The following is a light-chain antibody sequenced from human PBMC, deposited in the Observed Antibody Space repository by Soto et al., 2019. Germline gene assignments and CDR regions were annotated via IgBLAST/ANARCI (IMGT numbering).Light chain of an antibody. Sequence: DIQMAQSPSSLSASVVYRVTITCRASQRINIYLNWYRQKPGKAPELLIYSASNLQSGVPSRFSGSGSGADFTLTISGLQSEDFATYYCQQSFSTPTFGQGTRLEIK. CDR3: QQSFSTPT. V-gene: IGKV1-39*01. CDR2: SAS. J-gene: IGKJ5*01. CDR1: QRINIY.